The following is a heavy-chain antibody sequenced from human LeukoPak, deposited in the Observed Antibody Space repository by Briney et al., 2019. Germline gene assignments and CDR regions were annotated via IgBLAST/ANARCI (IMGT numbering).Heavy chain of an antibody. CDR2: ISYDGSNK. V-gene: IGHV3-30*04. J-gene: IGHJ5*02. D-gene: IGHD3-10*01. Sequence: GRSLRLSCAASGFTFSSYAMHWVRQAPGKGLEGVAVISYDGSNKYYADSVKGRFTISRDNSKNTLYLQMNSLRAEDTAVYYCARGRGSGSYYNSPGWFDPWGQGTLVTVSS. CDR1: GFTFSSYA. CDR3: ARGRGSGSYYNSPGWFDP.